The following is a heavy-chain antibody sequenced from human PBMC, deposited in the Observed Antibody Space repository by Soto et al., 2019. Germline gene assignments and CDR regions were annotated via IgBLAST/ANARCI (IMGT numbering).Heavy chain of an antibody. CDR3: ARVGLLMRVVHAFDI. D-gene: IGHD2-21*02. J-gene: IGHJ3*02. CDR1: GGSISSSNW. Sequence: QVQLQESGPGLVKPSGTLSLTCAVSGGSISSSNWWSWVRQPPGKGLEWIGEIYHSGSTNYNPSLKSRVTISVDESKNQFSLKLSSVTAADTAVYYCARVGLLMRVVHAFDIWGQGTMVTVSS. CDR2: IYHSGST. V-gene: IGHV4-4*02.